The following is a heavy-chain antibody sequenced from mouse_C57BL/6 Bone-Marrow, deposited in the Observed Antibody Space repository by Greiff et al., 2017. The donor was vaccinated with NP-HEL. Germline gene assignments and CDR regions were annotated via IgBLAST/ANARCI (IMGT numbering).Heavy chain of an antibody. V-gene: IGHV1-63*01. Sequence: VQLQQSGAELVRPGTSVKMSCKASGYTFTNYWIGWAKQRPGHGLEWIGDIYPGGGYPNYNEKFKGKATLTADKSSSTAYMQFSSLTSEDSAIYYCARSHYYGSSYGYFDYWGQGTTLTVSS. CDR3: ARSHYYGSSYGYFDY. CDR2: IYPGGGYP. J-gene: IGHJ2*01. D-gene: IGHD1-1*01. CDR1: GYTFTNYW.